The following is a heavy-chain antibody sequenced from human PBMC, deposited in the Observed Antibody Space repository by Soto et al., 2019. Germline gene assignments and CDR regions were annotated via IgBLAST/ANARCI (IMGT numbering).Heavy chain of an antibody. V-gene: IGHV4-30-4*01. CDR2: IYYSGST. Sequence: SETLSLTCTVSGGSISSGDYYWSWIRQPPGKGLEWIGYIYYSGSTYYNPSLKSRVTISVDTSKNQFSLKLSSVTAADTAVYYCARCGYYYYGMDVWGQGTTVTVSS. J-gene: IGHJ6*02. CDR1: GGSISSGDYY. CDR3: ARCGYYYYGMDV.